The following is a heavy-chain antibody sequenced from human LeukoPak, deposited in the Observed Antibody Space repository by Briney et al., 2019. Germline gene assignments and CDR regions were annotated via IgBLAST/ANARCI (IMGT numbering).Heavy chain of an antibody. J-gene: IGHJ4*02. CDR3: AGGPYDFWSGYYTIDY. CDR1: GFTFSSYS. Sequence: GGSLRLSCAASGFTFSSYSMNWVRQAPGKGLEWVSYISSSSTIYYADSVKGRFTISRDNAKNSLYLQMNSLRAEDTAVYYCAGGPYDFWSGYYTIDYWGQGTLVTVSS. CDR2: ISSSSTI. V-gene: IGHV3-48*01. D-gene: IGHD3-3*01.